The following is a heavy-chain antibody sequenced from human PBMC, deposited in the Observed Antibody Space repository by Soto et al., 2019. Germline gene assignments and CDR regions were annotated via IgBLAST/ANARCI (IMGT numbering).Heavy chain of an antibody. Sequence: SETLSLTCAVYGGSFSGYYWSWIRQPPGKGLEWIGEINHSGSTNYNPSLKSRVTISVDTSKNQFSLKLSSVTAADTAVYYCARVSEEQLYAYYDYFCYQEVWGKGTTVTVSS. CDR2: INHSGST. CDR1: GGSFSGYY. J-gene: IGHJ6*03. V-gene: IGHV4-34*01. D-gene: IGHD2-2*01. CDR3: ARVSEEQLYAYYDYFCYQEV.